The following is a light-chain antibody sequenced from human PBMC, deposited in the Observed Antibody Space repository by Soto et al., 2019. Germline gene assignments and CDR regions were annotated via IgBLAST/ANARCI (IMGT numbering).Light chain of an antibody. CDR1: QSVSSS. J-gene: IGKJ1*01. V-gene: IGKV3-15*01. CDR2: GAS. CDR3: QQYNNWPLA. Sequence: IVMTQSPATLSVSPGERATLSCRASQSVSSSLAWYQQKPGQAPRLLIYGASTRATDIPARFSGSGSGTEFTLTISSLQSEDFAVYYCQQYNNWPLAFGQGTKVEFK.